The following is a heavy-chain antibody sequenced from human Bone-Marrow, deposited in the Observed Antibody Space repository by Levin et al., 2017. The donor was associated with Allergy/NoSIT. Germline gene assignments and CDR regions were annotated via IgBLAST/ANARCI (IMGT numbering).Heavy chain of an antibody. Sequence: PGGSLRLSCAASGFTFSSYAMSWVRQAPGKGLEWVSAISGSGGSTYYADSVKGRFTTSRDNSKNTLYLQMNSLRAEDTAVYYGAKGKSGSGWYDLGYWGQGTLVTVSS. CDR2: ISGSGGST. J-gene: IGHJ4*02. D-gene: IGHD6-19*01. V-gene: IGHV3-23*01. CDR1: GFTFSSYA. CDR3: AKGKSGSGWYDLGY.